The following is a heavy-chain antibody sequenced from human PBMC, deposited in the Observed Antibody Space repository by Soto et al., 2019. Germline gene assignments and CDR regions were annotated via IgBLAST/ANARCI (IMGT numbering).Heavy chain of an antibody. J-gene: IGHJ4*02. V-gene: IGHV1-8*01. CDR2: MNPNSGNT. CDR1: GYTFTNYY. CDR3: ARGYYDSSGYYHPTLFDY. Sequence: VSVEVSCKASGYTFTNYYINWVRQAPGQGLEWMGWMNPNSGNTVFAQKFQGRVTLTRNTSTTTAYMEVSSLRSEDTAVYYCARGYYDSSGYYHPTLFDYWGQGTLVTVSS. D-gene: IGHD3-22*01.